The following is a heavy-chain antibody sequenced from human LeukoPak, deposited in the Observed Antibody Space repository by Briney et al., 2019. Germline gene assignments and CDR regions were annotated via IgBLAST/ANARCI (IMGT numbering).Heavy chain of an antibody. CDR1: GFSVTNNY. Sequence: GGSLRLSCAVSGFSVTNNYMSWVRQAPGKGLEWVSVFYVGGATYYADSVKGRFTISRDNSENTLCLQMKSLRGEDTAVYYCARGDGYNFFDYWGQGTLVTVSS. CDR3: ARGDGYNFFDY. CDR2: FYVGGAT. V-gene: IGHV3-53*01. J-gene: IGHJ4*02. D-gene: IGHD5-24*01.